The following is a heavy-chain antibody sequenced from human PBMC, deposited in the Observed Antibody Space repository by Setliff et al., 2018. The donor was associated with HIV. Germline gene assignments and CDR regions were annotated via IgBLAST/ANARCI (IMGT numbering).Heavy chain of an antibody. CDR1: GYSFTSYY. D-gene: IGHD3-3*01. CDR2: IYPGDSET. V-gene: IGHV5-51*01. Sequence: PGESLKISCKASGYSFTSYYIGWVRQMPGKGLEWMGIIYPGDSETKYSPSFQGQVTISADKSINTAYLQWSSLTASDSAMYFCAKNRGGGASGYYTPADSWGQGTLVTVSS. CDR3: AKNRGGGASGYYTPADS. J-gene: IGHJ4*02.